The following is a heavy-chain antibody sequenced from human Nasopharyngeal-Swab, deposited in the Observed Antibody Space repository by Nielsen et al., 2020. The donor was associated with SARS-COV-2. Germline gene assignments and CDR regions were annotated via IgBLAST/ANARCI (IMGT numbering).Heavy chain of an antibody. V-gene: IGHV3-7*01. CDR1: GITFRRYW. CDR3: ARGPGSWYSLDY. Sequence: LTCAASGITFRRYWMSWVRQAPGKGLEWVANIKQDGREKYYVDSVKGRFTISRDNAKNSLYLQMNSLRAEDTAVYYCARGPGSWYSLDYWGQGTLVTVSS. D-gene: IGHD6-13*01. J-gene: IGHJ4*02. CDR2: IKQDGREK.